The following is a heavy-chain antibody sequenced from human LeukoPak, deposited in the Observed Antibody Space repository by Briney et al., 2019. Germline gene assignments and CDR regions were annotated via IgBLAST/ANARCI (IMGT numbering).Heavy chain of an antibody. V-gene: IGHV1-69*04. CDR1: GGTFSSYA. D-gene: IGHD3-22*01. Sequence: ASVKVSCKASGGTFSSYAISWVRQAPGQGLEWMGRIIPILGIANYAQKFQGRVTITADKSTSTAYMELSSLRSEDTAVYYCARDSYDSSGYYAIWGQGTLVTVSS. J-gene: IGHJ4*02. CDR3: ARDSYDSSGYYAI. CDR2: IIPILGIA.